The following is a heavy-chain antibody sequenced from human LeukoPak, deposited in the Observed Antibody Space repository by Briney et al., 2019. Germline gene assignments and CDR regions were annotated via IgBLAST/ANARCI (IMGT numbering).Heavy chain of an antibody. CDR1: GLTFSSYW. CDR3: ARATTYDILTGFSDY. D-gene: IGHD3-9*01. J-gene: IGHJ4*02. CDR2: IKGDGSEN. Sequence: GGSLRLSCAASGLTFSSYWMTWVRQAPGKGLEWVANIKGDGSENHYADSVRGRFTISRDNPESSLYLQMNSLRAEDTAVYYCARATTYDILTGFSDYWGQGTLVTVSS. V-gene: IGHV3-7*01.